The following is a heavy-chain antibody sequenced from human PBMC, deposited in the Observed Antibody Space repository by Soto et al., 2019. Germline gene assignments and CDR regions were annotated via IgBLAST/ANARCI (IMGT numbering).Heavy chain of an antibody. J-gene: IGHJ4*02. V-gene: IGHV1-8*01. CDR2: MIPDSGRT. CDR1: GYTFTNHD. Sequence: QVQLVHSGAEVKKPGASVKVSCKASGYTFTNHDINWVRQVPGQGLEWMGWMIPDSGRTGYAQKFQGRVTMTRNTSTSTAYMELSSLRNEDTAVYYCARGDQFGFGVDYWGQGTLVTVSS. D-gene: IGHD3-10*01. CDR3: ARGDQFGFGVDY.